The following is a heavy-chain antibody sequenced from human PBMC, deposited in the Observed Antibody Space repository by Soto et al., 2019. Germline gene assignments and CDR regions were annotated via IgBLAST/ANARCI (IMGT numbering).Heavy chain of an antibody. CDR3: ASSRPTTEEPGWDAFDI. D-gene: IGHD1-1*01. CDR1: GGSISSSNW. V-gene: IGHV4-4*02. CDR2: IYHSGST. Sequence: PSETLSLTCAVSGGSISSSNWWSWVRQPPGKGLEWIGEIYHSGSTNYNPSLKSRVTISVDKSKNQFSLKLSSVTAADTAVYYCASSRPTTEEPGWDAFDIWGQGTMVTVSS. J-gene: IGHJ3*02.